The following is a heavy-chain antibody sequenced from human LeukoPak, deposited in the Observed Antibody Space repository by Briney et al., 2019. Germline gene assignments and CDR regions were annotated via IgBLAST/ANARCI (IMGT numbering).Heavy chain of an antibody. V-gene: IGHV3-23*01. CDR1: GFTFSSYA. CDR3: AKNGGSQCYSHLDT. J-gene: IGHJ5*02. CDR2: TSGGGGST. D-gene: IGHD2-15*01. Sequence: QTGGSLRLSCAASGFTFSSYAMSWVRQAPGKGLEWVSGTSGGGGSTYHAGSVKGRFTICGDTSKNTLYLQMNSRTGEDMAVYYCAKNGGSQCYSHLDTWGQGTLVTVSS.